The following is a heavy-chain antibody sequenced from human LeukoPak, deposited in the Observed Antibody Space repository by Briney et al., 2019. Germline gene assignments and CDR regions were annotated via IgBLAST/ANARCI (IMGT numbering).Heavy chain of an antibody. CDR2: ICYSGST. J-gene: IGHJ6*02. D-gene: IGHD4-11*01. V-gene: IGHV4-30-4*01. CDR1: SDSISSGDDY. Sequence: SQTLSLTCTVSSDSISSGDDYWSRIRQPPGKGLEWIGYICYSGSTYYNPSLKSRVTISVDTSKNQFSLKLSSVTAADTAVYYCARLMTTGTYYYYYGMDVWGQGTMVTVSS. CDR3: ARLMTTGTYYYYYGMDV.